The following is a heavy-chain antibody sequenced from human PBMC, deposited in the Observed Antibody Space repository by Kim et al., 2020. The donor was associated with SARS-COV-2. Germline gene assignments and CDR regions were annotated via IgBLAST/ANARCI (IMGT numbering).Heavy chain of an antibody. J-gene: IGHJ3*02. D-gene: IGHD3-22*01. V-gene: IGHV2-5*02. CDR2: IYWDDDK. Sequence: SGPTLVKPTQTLTLTCTFSGFSLITSGVGVGWIRQPPGKALEWLALIYWDDDKRYSPSLKSRLTITKDTSKNQVVLTMTNMDPVDTATYYCAHVEYYYDRSGSRDAFDIWGQGTMVTVSS. CDR1: GFSLITSGVG. CDR3: AHVEYYYDRSGSRDAFDI.